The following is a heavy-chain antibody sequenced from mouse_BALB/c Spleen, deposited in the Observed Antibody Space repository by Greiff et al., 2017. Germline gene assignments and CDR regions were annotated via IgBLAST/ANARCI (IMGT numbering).Heavy chain of an antibody. CDR2: ISDGGSYT. V-gene: IGHV5-4*02. CDR3: ARGGNGNSFAY. J-gene: IGHJ3*01. Sequence: EVQGVESGGGLVKPGGSLKLSCAASGFTFSDYYMYWVRQTPEKRLEWVATISDGGSYTYYPDSVKGRFTISRDNAKNNLYLQMSSLKSEDTAMYYCARGGNGNSFAYWGQGTLVTVSA. CDR1: GFTFSDYY. D-gene: IGHD2-1*01.